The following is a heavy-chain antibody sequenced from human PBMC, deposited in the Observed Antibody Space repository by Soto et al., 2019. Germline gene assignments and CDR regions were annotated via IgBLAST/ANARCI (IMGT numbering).Heavy chain of an antibody. CDR2: INPNSGGT. CDR3: AREGRDGYNYHDAFDI. D-gene: IGHD5-12*01. CDR1: GYTFTGYY. J-gene: IGHJ3*02. Sequence: QVQLVQSGAEVKKPGASVKVSCKASGYTFTGYYMHWVRQAPGQGLEWMGWINPNSGGTNYAQKFQGRVTRTRDTSISTAYMELSRLRSDDTAVYYCAREGRDGYNYHDAFDIWGQGTMVTVSS. V-gene: IGHV1-2*02.